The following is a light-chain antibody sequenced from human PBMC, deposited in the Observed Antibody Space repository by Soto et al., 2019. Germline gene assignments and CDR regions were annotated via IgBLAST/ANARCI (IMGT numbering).Light chain of an antibody. CDR1: SSDVGGYNY. CDR2: EVS. CDR3: SSYTSSSTYV. Sequence: ALTQPASVSGSPGQSITISCTGTSSDVGGYNYVSWYQQNPGKAPKLMIYEVSNRPSGVSNRFSGSKSGNTASLTISGLQAEDEADYYCSSYTSSSTYVFGTGTKVTVL. V-gene: IGLV2-14*01. J-gene: IGLJ1*01.